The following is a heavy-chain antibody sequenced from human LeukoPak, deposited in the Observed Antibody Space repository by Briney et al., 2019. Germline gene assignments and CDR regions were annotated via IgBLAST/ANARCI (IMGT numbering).Heavy chain of an antibody. CDR2: IKSKTEDGTT. Sequence: PGGSLRLSCAASGFTFSDACMSWVRQAPGKGLEWVGRIKSKTEDGTTDYAAPVKGRFIISRDDSKNTLYLQMNSLKTEDTAVYFCTTAMVVAAILYFQHWGQGTLVTVSS. V-gene: IGHV3-15*01. J-gene: IGHJ1*01. CDR3: TTAMVVAAILYFQH. CDR1: GFTFSDAC. D-gene: IGHD2-21*02.